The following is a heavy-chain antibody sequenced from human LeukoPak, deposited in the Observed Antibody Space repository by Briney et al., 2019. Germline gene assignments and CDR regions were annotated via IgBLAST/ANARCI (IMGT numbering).Heavy chain of an antibody. J-gene: IGHJ4*02. CDR1: GGSISSGSYY. CDR3: ARAHSHYYDSSGYSIDY. D-gene: IGHD3-22*01. CDR2: YYTSGST. Sequence: SETLSLTCTVSGGSISSGSYYWSWIRQPAGKGLEWIGRYYTSGSTNYNPSLKSRVTISVDTSKNQFSLKLSSVTAADTAVYYCARAHSHYYDSSGYSIDYWGQGTLVTVSS. V-gene: IGHV4-61*02.